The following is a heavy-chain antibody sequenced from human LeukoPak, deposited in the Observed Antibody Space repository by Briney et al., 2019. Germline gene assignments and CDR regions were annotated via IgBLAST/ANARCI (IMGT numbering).Heavy chain of an antibody. Sequence: GGSLRLSCAASGFTFSSYSLNWGRQAPGKGLEWVSSISSSSSYTYYAASVKARFTISRDNAKNSLFQQMNSLRAEDTAVYYCATDLEVPAAKYFDYWGQGTLVTVSS. J-gene: IGHJ4*02. CDR2: ISSSSSYT. V-gene: IGHV3-21*01. CDR3: ATDLEVPAAKYFDY. D-gene: IGHD2-2*01. CDR1: GFTFSSYS.